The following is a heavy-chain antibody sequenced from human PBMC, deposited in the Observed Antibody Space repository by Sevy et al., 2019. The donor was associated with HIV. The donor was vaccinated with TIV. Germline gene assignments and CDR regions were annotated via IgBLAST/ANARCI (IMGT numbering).Heavy chain of an antibody. CDR2: IKQDGSEK. CDR1: GFTFRTYW. V-gene: IGHV3-7*01. J-gene: IGHJ5*02. CDR3: ARVFGGYCTSASCYQPRNWFDP. D-gene: IGHD2-2*01. Sequence: GGSLRLSCAASGFTFRTYWMNWVRQAPGKGLEWVANIKQDGSEKYYVDSVKGRFTISRDNAKNSLYLQMNSLRAEDTAVYYCARVFGGYCTSASCYQPRNWFDPWGQGTLVTVSS.